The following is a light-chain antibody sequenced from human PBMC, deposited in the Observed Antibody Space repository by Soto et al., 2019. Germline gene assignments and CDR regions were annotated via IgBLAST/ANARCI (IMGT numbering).Light chain of an antibody. Sequence: QSALTQPASVSGSPGQSITISCTGTSSDVGDYNFVSWYQQHPGKAPKLMIYGVTDRPSGVSHRFSGSKSGNTASLIISGLQAEDEADYYCSSYTSSSTLLVFGGGTKLTVL. CDR2: GVT. V-gene: IGLV2-14*01. J-gene: IGLJ2*01. CDR1: SSDVGDYNF. CDR3: SSYTSSSTLLV.